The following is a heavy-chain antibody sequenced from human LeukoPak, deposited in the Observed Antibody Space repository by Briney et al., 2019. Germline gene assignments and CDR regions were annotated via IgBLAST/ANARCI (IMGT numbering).Heavy chain of an antibody. V-gene: IGHV4-4*02. CDR3: ARDGQAVTDNYFEY. Sequence: SETLSLTCAVSGGSISSSNWWSWVRQPPGKGLEWIGEINHSGSTNYNPSLKSRVTISVDTSKNQFSLKLSSVTAADTAVYYCARDGQAVTDNYFEYWGQGTLVTVSS. CDR2: INHSGST. D-gene: IGHD2-21*02. CDR1: GGSISSSNW. J-gene: IGHJ4*02.